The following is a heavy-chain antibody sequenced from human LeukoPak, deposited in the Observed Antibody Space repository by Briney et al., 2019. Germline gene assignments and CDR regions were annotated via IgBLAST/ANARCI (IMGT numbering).Heavy chain of an antibody. CDR1: GFTFSSYA. V-gene: IGHV3-23*01. D-gene: IGHD1-7*01. CDR2: ISGSGGST. Sequence: GGSLRLSCAASGFTFSSYAMTWVRQAPGKGLEWVSAISGSGGSTYYADSVKGRFTISRDNSKNTLFLQMNSLRAEDTAVYYCAKRRGLELLYYYYMDVWGKGTTVTVSS. CDR3: AKRRGLELLYYYYMDV. J-gene: IGHJ6*03.